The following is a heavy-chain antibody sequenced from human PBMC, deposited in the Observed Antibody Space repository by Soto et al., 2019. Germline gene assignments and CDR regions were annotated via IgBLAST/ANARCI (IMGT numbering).Heavy chain of an antibody. CDR2: IMAIFEKR. CDR1: GGTFNSYT. Sequence: QVQLVQSEAEVKKPGCSLRLSCRTSGGTFNSYTINWVRRAPGHGLEWVGGIMAIFEKRNYAQKFLGRVTITADESTSTADLELSRLTIEASAVYYCARERASGNHDFWGQGTPVTVSS. J-gene: IGHJ4*02. D-gene: IGHD1-1*01. CDR3: ARERASGNHDF. V-gene: IGHV1-69*01.